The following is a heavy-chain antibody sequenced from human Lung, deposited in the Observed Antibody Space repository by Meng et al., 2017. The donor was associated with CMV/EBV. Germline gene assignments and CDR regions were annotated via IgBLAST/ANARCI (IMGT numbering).Heavy chain of an antibody. Sequence: LXCAVYGGSFSGYYWSWIRQPPGNVLEWIGEINPGGSTNYNPSLKSRVTISVDTSKNQFSLRLSSVTAAHTALYYCARGILPQRGSTVPTPDYWGQGXLVTVSS. CDR3: ARGILPQRGSTVPTPDY. CDR1: GGSFSGYY. CDR2: INPGGST. J-gene: IGHJ4*02. D-gene: IGHD4-11*01. V-gene: IGHV4-34*01.